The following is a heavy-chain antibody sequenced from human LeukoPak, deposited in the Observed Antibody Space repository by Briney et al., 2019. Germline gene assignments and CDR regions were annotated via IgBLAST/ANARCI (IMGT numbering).Heavy chain of an antibody. CDR2: INPYNGNT. CDR1: GYTFASNSISG. D-gene: IGHD1-1*01. J-gene: IGHJ4*02. Sequence: ASVKVSCKASGYTFASNSISGISWVRQAPGKGLEWMGWINPYNGNTKYAQKFQGRVTLTTDTSTSTAYMELRSLRSDDTAVYYCARKLVFDYWGQGTLVTVSS. CDR3: ARKLVFDY. V-gene: IGHV1-18*04.